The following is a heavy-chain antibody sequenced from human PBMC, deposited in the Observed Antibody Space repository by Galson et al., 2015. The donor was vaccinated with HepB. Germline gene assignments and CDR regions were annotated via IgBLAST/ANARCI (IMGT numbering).Heavy chain of an antibody. CDR2: ISGSGGST. CDR3: YILASGGSYFFDY. CDR1: GFTLSSYA. Sequence: SLRLSCAASGFTLSSYAMSWVRQAPGKGLEWVSAISGSGGSTYYADSVEGRFTISRDNSKNTLYLQMNSLRAEDTAVYYCYILASGGSYFFDYWGQGALVTVSS. V-gene: IGHV3-23*01. J-gene: IGHJ4*02. D-gene: IGHD6-6*01.